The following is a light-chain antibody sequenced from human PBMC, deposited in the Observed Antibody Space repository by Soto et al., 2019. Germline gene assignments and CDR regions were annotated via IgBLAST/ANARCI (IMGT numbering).Light chain of an antibody. Sequence: EIVLTQSPGTLSLSPGEGATLFCRASQSVSSAYLAWYQQKPGQAPRLLIYGASSRATGIPDRFSGSVSGSHFILTISRLEPEDFAVYYCQQYGRSITFGQEARLE. CDR2: GAS. V-gene: IGKV3-20*01. J-gene: IGKJ5*01. CDR1: QSVSSAY. CDR3: QQYGRSIT.